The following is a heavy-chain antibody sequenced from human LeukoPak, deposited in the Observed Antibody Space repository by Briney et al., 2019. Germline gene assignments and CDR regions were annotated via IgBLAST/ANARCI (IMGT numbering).Heavy chain of an antibody. Sequence: ASVKVSCKASGYTFTSYDINWVRQATGQGLEWMGWMNPGSGNTGYAQKFQGRVTMTRNTSISTAYMELSSLRSEDTAVYYCASIHSSGWYTWFDPWGQGTLVTVSS. CDR2: MNPGSGNT. J-gene: IGHJ5*02. CDR3: ASIHSSGWYTWFDP. V-gene: IGHV1-8*01. CDR1: GYTFTSYD. D-gene: IGHD6-19*01.